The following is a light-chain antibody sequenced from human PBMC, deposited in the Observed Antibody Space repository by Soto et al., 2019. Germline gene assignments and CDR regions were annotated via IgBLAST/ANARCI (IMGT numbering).Light chain of an antibody. CDR2: GAS. CDR3: QQYSSSLFT. CDR1: QSISSSS. Sequence: EIVFTQCPGTLSLSSGARATLSCRASQSISSSSLAWYQQKPGQAPSLLIYGASSRATGIPDRFSGSGSGTDFTLTISRLEPEDFALDYCQQYSSSLFTFGPGTKVDIK. J-gene: IGKJ3*01. V-gene: IGKV3-20*01.